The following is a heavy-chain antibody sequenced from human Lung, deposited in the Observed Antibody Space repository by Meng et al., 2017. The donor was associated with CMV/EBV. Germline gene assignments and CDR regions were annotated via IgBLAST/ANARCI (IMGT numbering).Heavy chain of an antibody. CDR3: ARGQVQCSTINCHDYRFSGMDV. V-gene: IGHV1-8*01. Sequence: ASVKXSCXASGYTFSYYDIIWVRQASGQGLEWVGWMNPNRGNTAYAQKFQGRVTMTRDTSTSIAYMELSSLRSGDTAVYYCARGQVQCSTINCHDYRFSGMDVWXQGTTVTVSS. CDR1: GYTFSYYD. D-gene: IGHD2/OR15-2a*01. J-gene: IGHJ6*02. CDR2: MNPNRGNT.